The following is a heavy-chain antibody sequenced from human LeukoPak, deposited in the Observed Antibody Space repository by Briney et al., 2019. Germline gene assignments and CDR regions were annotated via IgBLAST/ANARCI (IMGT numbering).Heavy chain of an antibody. J-gene: IGHJ2*01. Sequence: GGSLRLSCAASGFTFSAYSMNWVRQAPGKGPEWLSCIGRGTSGTHYADSVQGRFTISRDDDKNSLYLQMYSLRVEDTAIYYCAREHSYIYGSQYFDLWGRGALVTVSS. V-gene: IGHV3-48*01. CDR2: IGRGTSGT. D-gene: IGHD5-18*01. CDR1: GFTFSAYS. CDR3: AREHSYIYGSQYFDL.